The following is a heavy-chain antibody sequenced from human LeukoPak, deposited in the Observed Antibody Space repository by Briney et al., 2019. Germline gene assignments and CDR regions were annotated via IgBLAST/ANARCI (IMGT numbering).Heavy chain of an antibody. Sequence: GGSLRLSCAASGFTFSSYGMHWVRQAPGKGLEWVAFIRYDGSNKYYADSVKGRFTISRDNSKNTLYLQMNNLRAEDTAVYYCRLWFGEPLDVWGKGTTVTVSS. V-gene: IGHV3-30*02. CDR2: IRYDGSNK. J-gene: IGHJ6*04. CDR1: GFTFSSYG. D-gene: IGHD3-10*01. CDR3: RLWFGEPLDV.